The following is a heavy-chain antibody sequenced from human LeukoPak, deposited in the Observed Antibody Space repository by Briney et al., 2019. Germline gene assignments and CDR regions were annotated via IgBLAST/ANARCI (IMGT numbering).Heavy chain of an antibody. V-gene: IGHV4-59*08. Sequence: SETLSLTCTVSGGTISSYYWSWVRQPPGKGLEWMGYIYYGGNINYKPSLKRGVTISGDKSKNQFYLKMTTVSAEDTAVYYCARHRTTGAQNAFDIWGQGTMVTVSS. CDR2: IYYGGNI. D-gene: IGHD1-7*01. CDR1: GGTISSYY. CDR3: ARHRTTGAQNAFDI. J-gene: IGHJ3*02.